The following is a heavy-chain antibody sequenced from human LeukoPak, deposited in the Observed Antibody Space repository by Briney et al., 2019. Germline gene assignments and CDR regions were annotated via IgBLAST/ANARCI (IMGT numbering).Heavy chain of an antibody. J-gene: IGHJ4*02. CDR3: ARGTTVAGTWVFDY. V-gene: IGHV1-69*06. CDR1: GGTFSNYA. CDR2: VIPIFSTA. D-gene: IGHD6-19*01. Sequence: ASVKVSCKASGGTFSNYAIGWVRQAPGHGLEWMGGVIPIFSTANYAQEFQGRVTITADKSTSTAYMEVSSLRSEDTAVYYCARGTTVAGTWVFDYWGQGTLVTVSS.